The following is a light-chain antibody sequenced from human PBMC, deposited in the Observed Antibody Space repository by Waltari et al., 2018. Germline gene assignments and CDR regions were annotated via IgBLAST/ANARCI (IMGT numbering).Light chain of an antibody. CDR1: SGRIARNY. V-gene: IGLV6-57*03. Sequence: FMLTQPHSVSESPGKTVSISCTRSSGRIARNYVQLYQQRPGSAPTIVIYEDDQRPSGVPDRFSGSIDSSSNSASLTISGLETEDEADYYCQSYDASVIFGGGTRLTVL. CDR3: QSYDASVI. J-gene: IGLJ2*01. CDR2: EDD.